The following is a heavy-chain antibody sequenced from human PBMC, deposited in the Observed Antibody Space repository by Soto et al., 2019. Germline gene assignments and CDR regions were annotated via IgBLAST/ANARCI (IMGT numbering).Heavy chain of an antibody. D-gene: IGHD3-10*01. CDR1: GFTFSNYG. CDR2: IWYDGSNK. Sequence: GSLRLSGAASGFTFSNYGMHWVRQAPGKGLEWVAVIWYDGSNKYYADSVKGRFTISRDNSGNTVYLLMNSVRAEDTAMYYCARDIPTGNPDIITGCDYWGQGTLVTVSS. V-gene: IGHV3-33*01. CDR3: ARDIPTGNPDIITGCDY. J-gene: IGHJ4*02.